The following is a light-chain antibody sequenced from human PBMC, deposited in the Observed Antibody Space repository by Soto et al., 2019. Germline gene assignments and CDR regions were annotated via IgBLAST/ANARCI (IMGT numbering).Light chain of an antibody. J-gene: IGLJ1*01. CDR2: YNK. Sequence: QSVLTQPPSASGTAGQVVTISCSGGDSSIGSNSVYWYQHLPRMAPKLLIYYNKQRPSGVPDRFSGSRSGTSASLAIVGLRSEDEAVYYCAAWDASLSACVFGNGTKVTVL. CDR3: AAWDASLSACV. CDR1: DSSIGSNS. V-gene: IGLV1-47*02.